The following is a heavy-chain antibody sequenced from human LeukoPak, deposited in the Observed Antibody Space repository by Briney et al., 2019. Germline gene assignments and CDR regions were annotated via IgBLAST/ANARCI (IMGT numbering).Heavy chain of an antibody. V-gene: IGHV4-4*07. J-gene: IGHJ4*02. CDR3: ARTATYYDILTGYYKYYFDY. CDR1: GGSISSYY. CDR2: IYTSGST. D-gene: IGHD3-9*01. Sequence: SETLSLTCTVSGGSISSYYWSWIRQPAGKGLEWIGRIYTSGSTNYNPSLKSRVTMSVDTSKNQFSLKLSSVTAADTAVYYCARTATYYDILTGYYKYYFDYWGQGTLVTASS.